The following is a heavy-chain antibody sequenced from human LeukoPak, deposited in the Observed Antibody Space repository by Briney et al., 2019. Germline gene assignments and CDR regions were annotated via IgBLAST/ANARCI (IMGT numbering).Heavy chain of an antibody. J-gene: IGHJ4*02. D-gene: IGHD6-13*01. CDR3: ARLGGAQLVRNYFDY. Sequence: PSETLSLTCAVYGGSFSGYYWSWIRQPPGKGLEWIGAINHSGSTNYNPSLKSRVTISVDASKNQFSLKLSSVTAADTAVYYCARLGGAQLVRNYFDYWGQGTLVTVSS. V-gene: IGHV4-34*01. CDR1: GGSFSGYY. CDR2: INHSGST.